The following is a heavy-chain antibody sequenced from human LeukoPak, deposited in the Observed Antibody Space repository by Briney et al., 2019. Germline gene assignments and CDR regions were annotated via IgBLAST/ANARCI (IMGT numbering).Heavy chain of an antibody. CDR3: ARGWAYDSSGYNNYFDY. D-gene: IGHD3-22*01. CDR1: GFTFDDYG. J-gene: IGHJ4*02. Sequence: GGSLRLSCAASGFTFDDYGMSWVRQAPGKGLEWVSGINWNGGSTGYADSVKGRFTISSDSAKNSLYLQMNSLRAEDTALYYCARGWAYDSSGYNNYFDYWGQGTLVTVSS. CDR2: INWNGGST. V-gene: IGHV3-20*04.